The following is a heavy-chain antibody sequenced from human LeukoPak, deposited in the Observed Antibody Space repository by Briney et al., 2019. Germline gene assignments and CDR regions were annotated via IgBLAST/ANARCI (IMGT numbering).Heavy chain of an antibody. CDR2: ISISGTYI. D-gene: IGHD3-10*01. J-gene: IGHJ4*02. V-gene: IGHV3-21*01. CDR1: GFTFSTYS. CDR3: VRDFGSGSLDC. Sequence: GGSLRLSCAASGFTFSTYSLNWVRQAPGKGLEWVSSISISGTYIYYADSVKGRFTISRDNAKNSLYLQMNSLRAEDTAVYYCVRDFGSGSLDCWGQGTLVTVSS.